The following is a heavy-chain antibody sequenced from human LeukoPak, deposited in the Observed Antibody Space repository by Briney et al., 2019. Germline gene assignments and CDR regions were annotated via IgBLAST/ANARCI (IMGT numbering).Heavy chain of an antibody. CDR3: ARGQGAPRLNREIVVVPENWFDP. CDR2: IYYSGST. J-gene: IGHJ5*02. CDR1: GGSISSHY. Sequence: PSETLSLTCTVSGGSISSHYWSWIRQPPGKGLEWIGYIYYSGSTNYNPSLKSRVTISVDTSKNQFSLKLSSVTAADTAVYYCARGQGAPRLNREIVVVPENWFDPWGQGTLVTVSS. D-gene: IGHD2-2*01. V-gene: IGHV4-59*11.